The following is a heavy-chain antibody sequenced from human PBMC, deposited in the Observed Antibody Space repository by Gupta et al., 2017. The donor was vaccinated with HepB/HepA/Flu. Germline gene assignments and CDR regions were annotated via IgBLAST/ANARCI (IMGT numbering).Heavy chain of an antibody. J-gene: IGHJ2*01. Sequence: ELRLLESGGGLVQPGGSLRLSCVASGCTLSNYAMSWVRQAPGKGLEWVSSISSGGGSTYSTDSVKGRLTVSRDNSKNTLYLQMNSLSAVDTAVYYCAREPEYLNGWYFDLWGRGTLVSVSS. CDR3: AREPEYLNGWYFDL. D-gene: IGHD2-2*01. CDR1: GCTLSNYA. CDR2: ISSGGGST. V-gene: IGHV3-23*01.